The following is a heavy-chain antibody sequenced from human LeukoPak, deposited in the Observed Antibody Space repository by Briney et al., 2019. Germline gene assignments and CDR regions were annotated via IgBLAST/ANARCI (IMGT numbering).Heavy chain of an antibody. J-gene: IGHJ4*01. V-gene: IGHV4-34*01. D-gene: IGHD5-12*01. CDR3: ASYSGYDSEGDY. CDR2: INHSGST. Sequence: TSETLSLTCAVYGGSFSGYYWSWIRQPPGKGLEWIGEINHSGSTNYNPSLKSRVTISVDTSKNQFSLKLSSVTAADPAVYYCASYSGYDSEGDYRGQGTLVTVSS. CDR1: GGSFSGYY.